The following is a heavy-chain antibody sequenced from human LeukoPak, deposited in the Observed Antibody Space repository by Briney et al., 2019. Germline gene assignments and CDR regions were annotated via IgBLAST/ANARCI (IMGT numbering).Heavy chain of an antibody. CDR3: ARDGRDGYNWNSMDV. CDR1: GFTFSSYS. CDR2: ISSSSSYI. D-gene: IGHD5-24*01. J-gene: IGHJ6*02. V-gene: IGHV3-21*01. Sequence: GGSLRLSCAASGFTFSSYSMNWVRQAPGKGLEWVSSISSSSSYIYYADSVKGRFTISRDNAKNSLYLQMNSLRAEDTAVYYCARDGRDGYNWNSMDVWGQGTTVTVSS.